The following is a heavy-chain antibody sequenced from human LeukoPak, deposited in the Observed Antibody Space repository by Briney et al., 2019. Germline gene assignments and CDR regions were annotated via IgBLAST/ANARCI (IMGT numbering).Heavy chain of an antibody. V-gene: IGHV1-46*01. CDR2: INPSGGST. CDR1: GYTFTSYY. J-gene: IGHJ6*03. D-gene: IGHD4-23*01. CDR3: ASGMVVTPDEPIFYYYYYMDV. Sequence: GASVKVSCKASGYTFTSYYMHWVRQAPGQGLEWMGIINPSGGSTSYAQKFQGRVTMTRDTSTSTVYMELSSLRSEDTAVCYCASGMVVTPDEPIFYYYYYMDVWGKGTTVTVSS.